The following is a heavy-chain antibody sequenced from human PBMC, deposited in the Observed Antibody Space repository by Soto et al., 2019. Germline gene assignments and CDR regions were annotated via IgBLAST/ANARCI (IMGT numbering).Heavy chain of an antibody. J-gene: IGHJ4*02. CDR1: GYTFTNYE. CDR2: IDAGNGNT. CDR3: TRDGSSNRHGYCNYKY. D-gene: IGHD3-10*01. V-gene: IGHV1-3*01. Sequence: GASVKVSCKATGYTFTNYEIHWVRQAPGQRLEWMGWIDAGNGNTQYSQKFQDRVTITRDTSANTASMELSSLRSEDTAVYYCTRDGSSNRHGYCNYKYWGQGTQVTVSS.